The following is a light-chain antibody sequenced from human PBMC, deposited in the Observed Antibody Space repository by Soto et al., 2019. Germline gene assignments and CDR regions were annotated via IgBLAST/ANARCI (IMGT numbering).Light chain of an antibody. J-gene: IGKJ1*01. Sequence: EKVMTQSPATLSVSPGERATLSCRASQSVRSNLAWYQQKPVQPPRLLIYDASTRATGIPSRFSGSGSGTEFTLTISSLKSEDFAVYYCQQYDNWPRTFGQGTRVDFK. CDR2: DAS. CDR3: QQYDNWPRT. V-gene: IGKV3-15*01. CDR1: QSVRSN.